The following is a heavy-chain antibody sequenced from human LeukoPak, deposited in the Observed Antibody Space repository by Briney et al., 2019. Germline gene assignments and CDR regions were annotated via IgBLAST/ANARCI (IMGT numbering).Heavy chain of an antibody. J-gene: IGHJ4*02. CDR2: IYPGDSDT. D-gene: IGHD4-17*01. CDR1: GYSFSIYW. CDR3: ARHSSWSSVTTPFDY. V-gene: IGHV5-51*01. Sequence: GESLKISCKGSGYSFSIYWIGWVRQMPGKGLEWVGIIYPGDSDTRYSPSFQGQVTISADKSISTAYLQWSSLEASDTAIYYCARHSSWSSVTTPFDYWGQGTLVTVSS.